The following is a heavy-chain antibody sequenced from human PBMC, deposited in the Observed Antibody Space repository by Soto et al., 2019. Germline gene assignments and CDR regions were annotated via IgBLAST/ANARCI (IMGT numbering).Heavy chain of an antibody. CDR1: GGSISSYY. V-gene: IGHV4-59*01. CDR2: IYYSGST. Sequence: SETLSLTCTVSGGSISSYYWSWIRQPPGKGLEWIGYIYYSGSTNYNTSLKSRVTISVDTSKNQFSLKLSSVTAADTAVYYCARLYCSSSSCYFDYWGHGTRVTVSS. J-gene: IGHJ4*01. CDR3: ARLYCSSSSCYFDY. D-gene: IGHD2-2*01.